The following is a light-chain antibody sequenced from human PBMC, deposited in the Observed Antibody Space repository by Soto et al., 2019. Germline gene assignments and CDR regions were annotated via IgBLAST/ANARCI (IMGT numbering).Light chain of an antibody. Sequence: EIVLTQSPGTLSLSAGERATLSCRASQSFNSIYLAWYQQKPGQAPRLLIYGASSRATGIPDRFSGSGSGTDFTLTISRLEPEDFAVYYCHQYDSWTFGQGTKV. CDR1: QSFNSIY. CDR2: GAS. V-gene: IGKV3-20*01. J-gene: IGKJ1*01. CDR3: HQYDSWT.